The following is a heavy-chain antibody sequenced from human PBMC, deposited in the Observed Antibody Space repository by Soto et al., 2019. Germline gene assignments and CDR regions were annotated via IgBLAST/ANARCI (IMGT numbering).Heavy chain of an antibody. CDR3: AKGGEGYCSGTSCLYHMDA. V-gene: IGHV3-23*01. J-gene: IGHJ6*03. CDR2: ISDSEST. CDR1: GFTLSSYA. Sequence: HPVGSLRLSCAASGFTLSSYAMSWVRQAPEKGLEWVSTISDSESTYYADSVKGRFTISRDISKNTLYVQMSSLRAEDTAVYYCAKGGEGYCSGTSCLYHMDAWGKGTTVTVSS. D-gene: IGHD2-15*01.